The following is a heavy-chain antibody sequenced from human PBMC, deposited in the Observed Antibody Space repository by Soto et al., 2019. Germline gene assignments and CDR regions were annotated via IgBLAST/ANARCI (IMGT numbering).Heavy chain of an antibody. CDR2: IIPIFGTA. Sequence: SEEVSCKASGGTFRSYAISWVRQAPGQGLEWMGGIIPIFGTAHYAQKFQGRVTITADESTSTAYMELRSLRSEDTAVYYCARDNYYESSGYYYVVGGFDPWGQGTLVTVSS. CDR3: ARDNYYESSGYYYVVGGFDP. J-gene: IGHJ5*02. D-gene: IGHD3-22*01. CDR1: GGTFRSYA. V-gene: IGHV1-69*13.